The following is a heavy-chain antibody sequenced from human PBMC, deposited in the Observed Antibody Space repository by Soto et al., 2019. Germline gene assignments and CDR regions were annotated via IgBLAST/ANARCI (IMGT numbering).Heavy chain of an antibody. Sequence: PSETLTLTCTVSSGSISSTIYSWDWIRQPPGKGLEWIGSIFYSGSTYYNPSLKSRVTISVDTSKNQFSLTLTFVTAADTAVYYCTRLGGYYQALDSWGQGTLVTVSS. V-gene: IGHV4-39*01. J-gene: IGHJ4*02. CDR2: IFYSGST. CDR1: SGSISSTIYS. D-gene: IGHD3-3*01. CDR3: TRLGGYYQALDS.